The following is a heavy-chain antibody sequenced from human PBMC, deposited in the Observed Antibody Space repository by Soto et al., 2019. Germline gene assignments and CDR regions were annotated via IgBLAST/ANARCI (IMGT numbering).Heavy chain of an antibody. CDR1: GEKGTRVS. CDR2: FDPEDGET. V-gene: IGHV1-24*01. J-gene: IGHJ6*01. D-gene: IGHD2-15*01. CDR3: ATDTFDDQSSCYSNMAV. Sequence: RECGEKGTRVSMDGVRQITEKGLEWMGGFDPEDGETIYAQKLQCRVTMTEDTSTETAYMELSSLRSEDTDVYYCATDTFDDQSSCYSNMAVWGQRTTVPVSS.